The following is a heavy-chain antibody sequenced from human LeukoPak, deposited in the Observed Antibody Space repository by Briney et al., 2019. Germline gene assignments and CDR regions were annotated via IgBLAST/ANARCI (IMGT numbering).Heavy chain of an antibody. J-gene: IGHJ4*02. CDR3: AKEGRLQLPGGFDY. CDR2: ISYDGSNK. D-gene: IGHD5-24*01. V-gene: IGHV3-30*18. CDR1: GFTFSSYG. Sequence: GGSLRLSCAASGFTFSSYGMHWVRQAPGKGLEWVAVISYDGSNKYYADSVKGRFTISRDNSKNTLYLQMNSLRAEDTAVYYCAKEGRLQLPGGFDYWGQGTLVTVSS.